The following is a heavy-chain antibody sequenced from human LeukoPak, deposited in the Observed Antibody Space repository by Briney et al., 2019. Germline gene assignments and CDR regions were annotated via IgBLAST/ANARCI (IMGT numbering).Heavy chain of an antibody. Sequence: VSGPTLVNPTQTLTLTCTFSGFSLSTSGVGVGWIRQPPGKALEWLALIYWDDDKRYSPSLKSRLTITKDTSKNQVVLTMTSMDPVDTATYYCAHVDSSGYYLLFDYWGQGTLVTVSS. V-gene: IGHV2-5*02. J-gene: IGHJ4*02. CDR1: GFSLSTSGVG. CDR2: IYWDDDK. CDR3: AHVDSSGYYLLFDY. D-gene: IGHD3-22*01.